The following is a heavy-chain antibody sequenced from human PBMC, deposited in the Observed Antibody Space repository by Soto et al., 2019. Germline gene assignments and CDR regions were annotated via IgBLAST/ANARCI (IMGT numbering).Heavy chain of an antibody. V-gene: IGHV3-23*04. CDR1: GFTVSSNY. D-gene: IGHD5-12*01. Sequence: EVQLVESGGGLIQPGGSLRLSCAASGFTVSSNYMSWVRQAPGKGLEWVSAISGGGGSTYYADSVKGRFTISRDNSKNTLYLQMNSLRAEDTAVYFCAKVGIVATIGYYLDYWGQGTLVTVSS. CDR3: AKVGIVATIGYYLDY. J-gene: IGHJ4*02. CDR2: ISGGGGST.